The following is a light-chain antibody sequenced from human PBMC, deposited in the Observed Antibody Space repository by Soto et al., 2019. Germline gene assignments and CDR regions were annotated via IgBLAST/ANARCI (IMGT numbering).Light chain of an antibody. J-gene: IGKJ3*01. CDR3: QQYDHLPPT. V-gene: IGKV1-33*01. Sequence: DIHMTQSPSSLSASVGDRVTITCQASRDIRNSLNWYQQKPGKAPKLLIYDASNLEIGVPSRFSGDGSGTDFTFTISSLQPEDVATYYCQQYDHLPPTFGPGAKVDIK. CDR2: DAS. CDR1: RDIRNS.